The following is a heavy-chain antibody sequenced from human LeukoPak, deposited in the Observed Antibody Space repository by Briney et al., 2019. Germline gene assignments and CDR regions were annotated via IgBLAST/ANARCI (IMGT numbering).Heavy chain of an antibody. CDR2: INYSGST. CDR1: GGSITSTNY. CDR3: ARGESKRYSGYDYYVMDV. V-gene: IGHV4-4*02. D-gene: IGHD5-12*01. Sequence: KPSGTLSLTCGVSGGSITSTNYWTWVRQPPGKGLEWIGYINYSGSTNYNPSLKRRVTISVDTSKNQFSLKLSSVTAADTAVYYCARGESKRYSGYDYYVMDVWGQGTTVTVSS. J-gene: IGHJ6*02.